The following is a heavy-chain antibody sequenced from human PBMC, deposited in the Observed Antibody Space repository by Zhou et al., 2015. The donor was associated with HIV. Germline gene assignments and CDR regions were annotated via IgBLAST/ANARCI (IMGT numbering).Heavy chain of an antibody. CDR2: ISPVFGIP. V-gene: IGHV1-69*01. CDR1: GGNFNSYA. Sequence: QLQLVQSGAAMKRPGSSVKISCKPNGGNFNSYAISWVRQAPGHGLEWMGGISPVFGIPTYAQSFRGRVTITADESRSTAYMELRNLRSEDTALYYCATHYYFDDSGYFPLDDWGPGTLVTVSS. J-gene: IGHJ4*02. CDR3: ATHYYFDDSGYFPLDD. D-gene: IGHD3-22*01.